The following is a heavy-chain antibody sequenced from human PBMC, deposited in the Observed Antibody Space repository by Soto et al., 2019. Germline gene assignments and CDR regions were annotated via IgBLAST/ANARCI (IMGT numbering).Heavy chain of an antibody. J-gene: IGHJ4*02. CDR1: GFTFSSYG. CDR3: ARDPCSGGRCRTGFDY. V-gene: IGHV3-33*01. CDR2: IWYDGSNK. D-gene: IGHD2-15*01. Sequence: QVQLVESGGGVVQPGRSLRLSCAASGFTFSSYGMHWVRQAPGKGLEWVAVIWYDGSNKYYADSVKGRFTISRDNSKNVLYLRMNSMRAEDKALYYGARDPCSGGRCRTGFDYWGEGRLVTDS.